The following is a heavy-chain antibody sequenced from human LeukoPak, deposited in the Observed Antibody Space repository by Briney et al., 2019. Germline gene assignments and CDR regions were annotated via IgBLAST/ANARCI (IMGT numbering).Heavy chain of an antibody. CDR3: ARDRLEVAGTGGNY. Sequence: VASVKVSCKASGYTFTSYGISWVRQAPGQGREWMGWISAYNGNTNYAQKLQGRVTMTTDTSTSTAYMELRSLRSDDTAVYYCARDRLEVAGTGGNYWGQGTLVTVSS. V-gene: IGHV1-18*01. D-gene: IGHD6-19*01. J-gene: IGHJ4*02. CDR2: ISAYNGNT. CDR1: GYTFTSYG.